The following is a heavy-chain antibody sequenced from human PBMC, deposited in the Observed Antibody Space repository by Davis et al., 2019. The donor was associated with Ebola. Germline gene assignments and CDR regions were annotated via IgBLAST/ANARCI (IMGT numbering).Heavy chain of an antibody. CDR2: IRPNRGQT. D-gene: IGHD6-13*01. CDR1: GYTFIYYY. J-gene: IGHJ4*02. Sequence: ASVKVSCKAFGYTFIYYYINWVRQTPGQGLEWMGWIRPNRGQTNYEQRLQARVTMTTDTSTTTAYMELRNLTSDDTAVYYCARAIAAAGFPGIDYWGQGTLVTVSS. V-gene: IGHV1-18*04. CDR3: ARAIAAAGFPGIDY.